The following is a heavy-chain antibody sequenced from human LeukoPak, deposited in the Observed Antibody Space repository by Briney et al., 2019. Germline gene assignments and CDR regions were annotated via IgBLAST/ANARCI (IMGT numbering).Heavy chain of an antibody. CDR2: LDPVDGET. CDR3: TTSRRFYYGSGTFRY. Sequence: ASVKVSCKASGYTLNALSIHWVRQAPGKGLEWMGGLDPVDGETIYAQRFQGRVTMTEDTSTDTAYLDLRSLRSDDTAVYYSTTSRRFYYGSGTFRYWGQGTLLTVSS. D-gene: IGHD3-10*01. CDR1: GYTLNALS. V-gene: IGHV1-24*01. J-gene: IGHJ4*02.